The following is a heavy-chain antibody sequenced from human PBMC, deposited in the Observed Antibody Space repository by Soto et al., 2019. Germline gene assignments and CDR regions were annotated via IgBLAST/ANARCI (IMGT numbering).Heavy chain of an antibody. CDR3: VRDDSWADS. V-gene: IGHV1-3*01. CDR2: INAANGAT. CDR1: GYTFTTSR. Sequence: QVQLVQSGAEVKKPGASVKVSCKASGYTFTTSRMHWVRQAPGQRLEWMGCINAANGATKYSQKVEGRGTISRDTSATTAFMDLSSLNSEDTAVYSCVRDDSWADSWGQGTLVTVSS. J-gene: IGHJ5*01.